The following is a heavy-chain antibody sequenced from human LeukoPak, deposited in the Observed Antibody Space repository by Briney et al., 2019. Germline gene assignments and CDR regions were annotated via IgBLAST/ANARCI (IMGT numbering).Heavy chain of an antibody. D-gene: IGHD4-17*01. Sequence: GGSLRLSCAASGFTFSSYSMNWVRQAPGKGLEWVSYISSSSSTIYYADSVKGRFTISRDNAKNSLYLQMNSLRAEDTAVYYCARDDAGILTTVTIRYYWYFDLWGRGTLVTVSS. CDR2: ISSSSSTI. CDR3: ARDDAGILTTVTIRYYWYFDL. CDR1: GFTFSSYS. J-gene: IGHJ2*01. V-gene: IGHV3-48*04.